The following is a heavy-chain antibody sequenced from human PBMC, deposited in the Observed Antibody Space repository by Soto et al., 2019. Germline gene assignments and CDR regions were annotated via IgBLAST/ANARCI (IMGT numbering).Heavy chain of an antibody. J-gene: IGHJ4*02. Sequence: QVQLVQSGAEVKKPGSSVKVSCKASGGTFSSYAISWVRQATGQGLEWMGGIIPIFGTANYAQKFQGRVTITADESTSTAYMELSSPRSEDTAVYYCASVMDYYDSSGYYVFYYWVQGTLVTVSS. CDR1: GGTFSSYA. CDR3: ASVMDYYDSSGYYVFYY. D-gene: IGHD3-22*01. CDR2: IIPIFGTA. V-gene: IGHV1-69*01.